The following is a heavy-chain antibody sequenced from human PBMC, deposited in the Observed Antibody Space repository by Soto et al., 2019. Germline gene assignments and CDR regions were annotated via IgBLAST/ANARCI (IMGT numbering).Heavy chain of an antibody. V-gene: IGHV4-34*01. CDR2: IDHSGST. Sequence: QVQLQQWGAGLLKPSETLSLTCAVYGGSFSGYYWSWIRQPPGKGLEWLGEIDHSGSTNYIPSLKRRVTIAVDTSKNQFSLKLSSVTAADTAVYYCPTGDEGPFYWGKGTLVTAS. J-gene: IGHJ4*02. CDR1: GGSFSGYY. CDR3: PTGDEGPFY.